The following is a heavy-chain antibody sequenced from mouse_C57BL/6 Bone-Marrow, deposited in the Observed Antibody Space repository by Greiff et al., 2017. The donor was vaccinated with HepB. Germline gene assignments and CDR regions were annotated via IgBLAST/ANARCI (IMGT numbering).Heavy chain of an antibody. Sequence: EVKLVESGGGLVQPKGSLKLSCAASGFSFNTYAMNWVRQAPGKGLEWVARIRSKSNNYATYYADSVKDRFTISRDDSESMLYLQMNNLKTEDTAMYYCVRQRTVVAHWYFDVWGTGTTVTVSS. V-gene: IGHV10-1*01. CDR3: VRQRTVVAHWYFDV. D-gene: IGHD1-1*01. CDR1: GFSFNTYA. J-gene: IGHJ1*03. CDR2: IRSKSNNYAT.